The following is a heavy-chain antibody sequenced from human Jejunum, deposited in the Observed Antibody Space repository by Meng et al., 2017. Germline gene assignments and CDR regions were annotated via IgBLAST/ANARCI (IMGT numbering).Heavy chain of an antibody. J-gene: IGHJ1*01. V-gene: IGHV3-15*01. CDR1: GFTFSNVW. D-gene: IGHD1-26*01. CDR2: IKTETEGGTT. Sequence: GESLKISCAASGFTFSNVWMSWVRQAPGKGLEWVGRIKTETEGGTTDYGVPVKGRFSTSRDDSKNTLYLQMDSLKTEDTAVYYCTTDRVGVTLLQFHHWGQGTLVTVSS. CDR3: TTDRVGVTLLQFHH.